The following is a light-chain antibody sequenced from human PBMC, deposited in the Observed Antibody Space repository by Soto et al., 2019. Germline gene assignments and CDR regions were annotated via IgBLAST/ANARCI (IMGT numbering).Light chain of an antibody. CDR3: QQRSNWPIT. CDR2: DAS. V-gene: IGKV3-11*01. CDR1: QSVSRY. Sequence: EIVLTQAPVLLFLSSGKRATLSCXASQSVSRYLAWYQQKPGQAPRLLIYDASNRATGIPARFSGSGSGTDFTLTISRLEPEDFAVYYCQQRSNWPITFGQGTRLEIK. J-gene: IGKJ5*01.